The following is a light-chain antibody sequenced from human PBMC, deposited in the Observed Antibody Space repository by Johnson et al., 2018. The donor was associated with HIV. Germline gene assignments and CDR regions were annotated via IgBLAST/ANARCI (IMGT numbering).Light chain of an antibody. V-gene: IGLV1-51*02. Sequence: QSALTQPPSVSAAPGQTVTISCSGSSSNVGSSFVSWYRQVPGTAPKLLIYENNKRPSGIPDRFSGSKSGTSATLGITGLQTGDEADYYCGTWDSSLSAGVFGTGTKVTVL. CDR3: GTWDSSLSAGV. CDR2: ENN. J-gene: IGLJ1*01. CDR1: SSNVGSSF.